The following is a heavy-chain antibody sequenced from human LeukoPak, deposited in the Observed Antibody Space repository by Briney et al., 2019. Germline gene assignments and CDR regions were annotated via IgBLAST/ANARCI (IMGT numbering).Heavy chain of an antibody. CDR1: GFTLSSYA. V-gene: IGHV3-30-3*01. CDR3: ARDLLYSRGRLGYAFDI. J-gene: IGHJ3*02. CDR2: ISYDGSNK. D-gene: IGHD6-19*01. Sequence: GRSLRLSCAASGFTLSSYAMHWVRQAPGKGLEWVAVISYDGSNKYYADSVKGRFTISRDNSKNTLYLQMNSLRAEDTAVYYCARDLLYSRGRLGYAFDIWGQGTMVTVSS.